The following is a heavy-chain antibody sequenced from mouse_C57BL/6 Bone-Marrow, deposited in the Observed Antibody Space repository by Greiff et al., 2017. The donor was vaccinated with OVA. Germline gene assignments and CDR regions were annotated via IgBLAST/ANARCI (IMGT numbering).Heavy chain of an antibody. CDR1: GYTFTGYW. CDR3: AREGAPYDYDRYWYFDV. J-gene: IGHJ1*03. Sequence: QVQLQQSGAELMKPGASVKLSCKATGYTFTGYWIEWVKQRPGHGLEWIGEILPGSGSTNYNEKFKGKATFTADTSSNTAYMQLSSLTTEDSAIYYCAREGAPYDYDRYWYFDVWGTGTTVTVSS. V-gene: IGHV1-9*01. CDR2: ILPGSGST. D-gene: IGHD2-4*01.